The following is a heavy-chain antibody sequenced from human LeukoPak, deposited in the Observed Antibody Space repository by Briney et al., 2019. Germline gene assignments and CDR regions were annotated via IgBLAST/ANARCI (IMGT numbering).Heavy chain of an antibody. J-gene: IGHJ4*02. CDR2: INHSGST. CDR3: ARGLGGPMFDY. D-gene: IGHD3-10*01. CDR1: GGSFSGCY. Sequence: SETLSLTCAVYGGSFSGCYWSWIRQPPGKGLEWIGEINHSGSTNYNPSLKSRVTISVDTSKNQFSLKLSSVTAADTAVYYCARGLGGPMFDYWGQGTLVTVSS. V-gene: IGHV4-34*01.